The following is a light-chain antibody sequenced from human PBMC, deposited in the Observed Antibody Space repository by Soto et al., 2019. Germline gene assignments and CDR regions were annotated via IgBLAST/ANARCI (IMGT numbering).Light chain of an antibody. CDR1: QSVSGTY. CDR3: HLYSSTYT. V-gene: IGKV3-20*01. J-gene: IGKJ2*01. Sequence: EIVLTQSPGTLSWSPGERATLSCRASQSVSGTYLAWYQQKPGQAPRLLIYGASSRATGIPDRFSGSGSGTDFTLTISRLETEDFAVYYCHLYSSTYTFGPGAELEIK. CDR2: GAS.